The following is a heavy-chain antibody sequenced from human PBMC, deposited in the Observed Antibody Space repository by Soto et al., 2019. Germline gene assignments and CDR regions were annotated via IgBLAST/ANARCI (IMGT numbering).Heavy chain of an antibody. V-gene: IGHV3-74*01. Sequence: GGSLRLSCAASGFTFSSYWMYWVRQAPGKGLVWVSRINSDGSSTSYADSVKGRFTISRDNAKNTLYLQMNSLRAEDTAVYYCASGSGDFWSGYPTPPDYWGQGTLVTVS. J-gene: IGHJ4*02. D-gene: IGHD3-3*01. CDR2: INSDGSST. CDR1: GFTFSSYW. CDR3: ASGSGDFWSGYPTPPDY.